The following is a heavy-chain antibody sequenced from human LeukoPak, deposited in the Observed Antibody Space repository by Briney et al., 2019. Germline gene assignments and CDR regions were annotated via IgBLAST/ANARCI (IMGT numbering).Heavy chain of an antibody. Sequence: GASVKVSCKASGGTFSSYAISWVRQAPGQGLGWMGRIIPILGIANYAQKFQGRVTITADKSTSTAYMELSSLRSEDTAVYYCASGHDYGDYDYWGQGTLVTVSS. J-gene: IGHJ4*02. CDR1: GGTFSSYA. CDR3: ASGHDYGDYDY. CDR2: IIPILGIA. V-gene: IGHV1-69*04. D-gene: IGHD4-17*01.